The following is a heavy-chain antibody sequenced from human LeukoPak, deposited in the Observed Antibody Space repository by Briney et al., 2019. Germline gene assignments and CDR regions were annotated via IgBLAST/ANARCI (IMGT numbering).Heavy chain of an antibody. D-gene: IGHD3-16*02. CDR1: GFSFSASS. Sequence: GGSLRLSCAASGFSFSASSMSWVRQTPGKGLEWVSSISENGRNTYYADSVKGRFTISRDNSKNTLYLQMNSLRAEDTAVYYCAKAKDYVWGSYRYTDQYYFDYWGQGTLVTVSS. J-gene: IGHJ4*02. CDR3: AKAKDYVWGSYRYTDQYYFDY. V-gene: IGHV3-23*01. CDR2: ISENGRNT.